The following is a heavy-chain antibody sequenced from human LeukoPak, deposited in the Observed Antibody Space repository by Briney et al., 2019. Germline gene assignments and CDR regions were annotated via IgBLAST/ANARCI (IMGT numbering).Heavy chain of an antibody. J-gene: IGHJ4*02. V-gene: IGHV1-18*01. CDR1: GYTFTSYG. Sequence: ASVKVSCKASGYTFTSYGISWVRQVPGQGLEWMGWISAYNGNTNYAQKLQGRVTMTTDTSTSTAYMELRSLRSDDTAVYYCAREGASSSWYYFDYWGQGTLVTVSS. D-gene: IGHD6-13*01. CDR2: ISAYNGNT. CDR3: AREGASSSWYYFDY.